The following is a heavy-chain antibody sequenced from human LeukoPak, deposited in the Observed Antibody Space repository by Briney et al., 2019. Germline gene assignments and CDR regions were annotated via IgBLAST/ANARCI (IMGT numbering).Heavy chain of an antibody. D-gene: IGHD3-10*01. Sequence: ASVKVSCKASGYTFTSYGISWVRQAPGQGLEWMGRISAYNGNTNYAQKLQGRVTMTTDTSTSTAYMELRSLRSDDTAVYYCARAGVLWFGEPDAFDIWGQGTMVTVSS. CDR1: GYTFTSYG. J-gene: IGHJ3*02. CDR3: ARAGVLWFGEPDAFDI. CDR2: ISAYNGNT. V-gene: IGHV1-18*01.